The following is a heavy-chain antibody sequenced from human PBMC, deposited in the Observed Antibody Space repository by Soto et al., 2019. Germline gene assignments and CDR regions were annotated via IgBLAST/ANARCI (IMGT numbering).Heavy chain of an antibody. V-gene: IGHV1-18*01. CDR3: ARERILWFGELLSGPDAFDI. J-gene: IGHJ3*02. D-gene: IGHD3-10*01. CDR1: GYTFTSYG. CDR2: ISAYNGNT. Sequence: ASVKVSCKASGYTFTSYGISWVRQAPGQGLEWMGWISAYNGNTNYAQKLQGRVTMTTDTSTSTAYMELRSLRSDDTAVYYCARERILWFGELLSGPDAFDIWGQGTMVTVSS.